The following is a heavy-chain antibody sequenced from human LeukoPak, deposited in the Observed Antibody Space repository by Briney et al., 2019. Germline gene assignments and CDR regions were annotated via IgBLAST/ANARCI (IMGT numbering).Heavy chain of an antibody. CDR2: INHSGST. J-gene: IGHJ5*02. CDR3: ARGRFIVLMVYAIRNNWFDP. CDR1: GGSFSGYY. V-gene: IGHV4-34*01. D-gene: IGHD2-8*01. Sequence: SETLSLTCAVYGGSFSGYYWSWIRQPPGKGLEWIGEINHSGSTNYNPSLKSRVTISVNTSKNQFSLKPSSVTAADTAVYYCARGRFIVLMVYAIRNNWFDPWGQGTLVTVSS.